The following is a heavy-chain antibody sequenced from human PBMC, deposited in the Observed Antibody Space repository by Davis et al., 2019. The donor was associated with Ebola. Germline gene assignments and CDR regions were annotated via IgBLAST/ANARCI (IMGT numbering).Heavy chain of an antibody. V-gene: IGHV3-48*03. CDR2: ISSSGNTI. Sequence: GESLKISCAASGFTFSSYEMNWVRQAPGEGLEWVSFISSSGNTIYYADSVKGRFTISRDNAKNSLYLQINSLTAEDTAVYYCARDMITMVQGVRLGMDVWGQGTTVTVSS. J-gene: IGHJ6*02. CDR3: ARDMITMVQGVRLGMDV. D-gene: IGHD3-10*01. CDR1: GFTFSSYE.